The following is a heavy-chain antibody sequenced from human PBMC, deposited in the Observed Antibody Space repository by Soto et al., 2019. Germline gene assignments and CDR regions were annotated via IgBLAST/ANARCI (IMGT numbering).Heavy chain of an antibody. Sequence: ASVKVSCKASGYTFTSYGINWVRQATGQGFEWMGWMNPNSGNTGYAQKFQGRVTMTRDTSITTAYMELSSLRSEDTAVYYCARDVGGYPYYYYGMDVWGQGTTVTVSS. D-gene: IGHD3-22*01. CDR2: MNPNSGNT. CDR1: GYTFTSYG. J-gene: IGHJ6*02. CDR3: ARDVGGYPYYYYGMDV. V-gene: IGHV1-8*01.